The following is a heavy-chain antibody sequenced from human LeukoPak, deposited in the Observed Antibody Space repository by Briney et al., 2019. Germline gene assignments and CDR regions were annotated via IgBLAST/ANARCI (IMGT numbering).Heavy chain of an antibody. CDR3: ARLAFIRAAAGTNYYYGMDV. CDR1: GGSFSGYY. Sequence: PSETLSLTCAVYGGSFSGYYWSWIRQPPGKGLEWIGEINHSGSTNYNPSLKSRVTISLDTSKIQFSLKLSSVTAADTAVYYCARLAFIRAAAGTNYYYGMDVWGQGTTVTVSS. J-gene: IGHJ6*02. D-gene: IGHD6-13*01. V-gene: IGHV4-34*01. CDR2: INHSGST.